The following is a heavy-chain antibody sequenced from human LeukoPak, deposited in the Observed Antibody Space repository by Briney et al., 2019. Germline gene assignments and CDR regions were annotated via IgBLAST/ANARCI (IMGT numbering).Heavy chain of an antibody. D-gene: IGHD2-15*01. CDR2: ISHSGST. V-gene: IGHV4-30-2*01. CDR3: AKEGGNCDGGSCEFYAFDV. Sequence: SETMSLTCCVSGGSISSGGYSWSWIRQPPGKGLEWIGYISHSGSTYYNPSLKSRVTLSVDRSKNQFSLRLSSVTAADTAVYYCAKEGGNCDGGSCEFYAFDVWGRGTMVTVSS. CDR1: GGSISSGGYS. J-gene: IGHJ3*01.